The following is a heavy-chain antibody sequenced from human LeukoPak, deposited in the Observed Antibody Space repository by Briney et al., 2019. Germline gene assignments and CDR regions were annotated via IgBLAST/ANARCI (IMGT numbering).Heavy chain of an antibody. J-gene: IGHJ4*02. CDR2: ISSSSGTI. V-gene: IGHV3-48*01. Sequence: GGSLRLSCAASGFTFSSYSMNWVRQAPGKGLEWVSYISSSSGTIYYAASVKGRFTISGDNAKNSLYLQMNSLRAEDTAIYYCARDIGYWGQGTLVTVSS. CDR1: GFTFSSYS. CDR3: ARDIGY.